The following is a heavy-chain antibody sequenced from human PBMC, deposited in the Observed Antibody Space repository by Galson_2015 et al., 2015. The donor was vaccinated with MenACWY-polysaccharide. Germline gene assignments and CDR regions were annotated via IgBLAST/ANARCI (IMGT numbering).Heavy chain of an antibody. V-gene: IGHV3-23*01. CDR1: GFSFGNYA. CDR3: AKDRGALADTRTLTM. J-gene: IGHJ3*02. CDR2: ISSSGSTT. D-gene: IGHD3-16*01. Sequence: SLRLSCAASGFSFGNYAMSWVRQAPGQGLEWISGISSSGSTTYYADSVMGRFTISRDNSKNTLDLQMNSLRVEDTALYYCAKDRGALADTRTLTMWGQGTMVTVSS.